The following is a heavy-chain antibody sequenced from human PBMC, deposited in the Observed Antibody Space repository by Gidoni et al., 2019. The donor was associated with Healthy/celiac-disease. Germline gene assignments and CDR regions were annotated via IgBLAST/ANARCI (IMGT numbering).Heavy chain of an antibody. CDR1: GGSFSGYY. CDR3: ARAEGEEYQLQPSDY. J-gene: IGHJ4*02. CDR2: INHSGST. D-gene: IGHD2-2*01. V-gene: IGHV4-34*01. Sequence: QVQLQQWGAGLLKPSETLSLTCAVYGGSFSGYYWSWIRQPPGKGLEWIGEINHSGSTNYNPSLKSRVTISVDTSKNQFSLKLSSVTAADTAVYYCARAEGEEYQLQPSDYWGQGTLVTVSS.